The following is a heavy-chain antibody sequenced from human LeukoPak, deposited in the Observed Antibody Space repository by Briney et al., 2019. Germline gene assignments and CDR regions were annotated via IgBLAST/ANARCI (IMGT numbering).Heavy chain of an antibody. CDR1: GFTFSNAW. Sequence: GGSLRLSCAASGFTFSNAWMSWVRQAPGKGLEWVGRIKSKTDGGTTDYAAPVKGRFTISRDDSKNTLYLQMNSLKTEDTAVYYCTIGAGTSTPHNYWGQGTLVTVSS. V-gene: IGHV3-15*01. J-gene: IGHJ4*02. D-gene: IGHD6-13*01. CDR3: TIGAGTSTPHNY. CDR2: IKSKTDGGTT.